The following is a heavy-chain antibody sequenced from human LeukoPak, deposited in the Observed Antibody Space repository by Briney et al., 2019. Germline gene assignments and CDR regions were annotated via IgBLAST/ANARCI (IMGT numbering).Heavy chain of an antibody. Sequence: ASVKVSCKASGYTFTSYGISWVRQAPGQGLEWTGWISAYNGNTNYAQKLQGRVTMTTDTSTSTAYMELRSLRSDDTAVYYCARIKAAAGTRYNWFDPWGQGTLVTVSS. CDR1: GYTFTSYG. V-gene: IGHV1-18*01. CDR2: ISAYNGNT. J-gene: IGHJ5*02. D-gene: IGHD6-13*01. CDR3: ARIKAAAGTRYNWFDP.